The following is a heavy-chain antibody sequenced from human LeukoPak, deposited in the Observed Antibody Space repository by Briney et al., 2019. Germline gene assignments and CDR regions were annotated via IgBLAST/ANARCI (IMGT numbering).Heavy chain of an antibody. V-gene: IGHV3-30*18. CDR1: GFTFSSYG. Sequence: GGSLRLSCVASGFTFSSYGMHWVRQAPGKGLEWVAVISYDGSNKYYADSVKGRFTISRDNSKNTLYLQMNSLRAEDTAVYYCAKDSSYSSQSYGMDVWGQGTTVTVSS. D-gene: IGHD4-11*01. J-gene: IGHJ6*02. CDR2: ISYDGSNK. CDR3: AKDSSYSSQSYGMDV.